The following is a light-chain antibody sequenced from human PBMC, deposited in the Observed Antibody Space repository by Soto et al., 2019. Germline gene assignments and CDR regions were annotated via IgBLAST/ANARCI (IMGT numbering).Light chain of an antibody. J-gene: IGKJ2*01. CDR1: QSLVHSDGNTH. V-gene: IGKV2-30*02. Sequence: DVVMTQSPLSLPVTLGQPASISCRSTQSLVHSDGNTHLNWFQQRPGQSPRRLICKVSNRDSGVPDRFSGSASGPDFTLKISRVEAEDVGVYYCMQGTHWPYTFGQGTKLEIK. CDR2: KVS. CDR3: MQGTHWPYT.